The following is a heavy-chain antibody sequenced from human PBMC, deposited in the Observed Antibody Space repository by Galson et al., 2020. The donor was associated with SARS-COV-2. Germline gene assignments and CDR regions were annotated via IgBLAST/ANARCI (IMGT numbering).Heavy chain of an antibody. CDR1: GFTFSSYA. J-gene: IGHJ5*02. Sequence: GGSLRLSCAASGFTFSSYAMSWVRQAPGKGLEWVSAISGSGGSTYYADSVTGRFTISRDNSKNTLYLQMNSLRAEDTAVYYCAKSAPPEGIVATITGVSTLNWFDPWGQGTLVTVSS. CDR3: AKSAPPEGIVATITGVSTLNWFDP. D-gene: IGHD5-12*01. V-gene: IGHV3-23*01. CDR2: ISGSGGST.